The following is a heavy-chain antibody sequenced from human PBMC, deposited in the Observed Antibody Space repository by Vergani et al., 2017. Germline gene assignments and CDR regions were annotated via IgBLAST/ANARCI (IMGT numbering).Heavy chain of an antibody. Sequence: QGQLAQSGAEVKKPGSSVKVSCKASGGTFSSNSISWVRQAPGQGLEWMGRIIPIFGTTSYAQKFQGRVTMTRDTSTSTVYMDLSSLRSEDTAVYYCTRGWYYDSIAYWAYWGQGTLVTVSS. D-gene: IGHD3-22*01. CDR3: TRGWYYDSIAYWAY. V-gene: IGHV1-69*05. CDR2: IIPIFGTT. J-gene: IGHJ4*02. CDR1: GGTFSSNS.